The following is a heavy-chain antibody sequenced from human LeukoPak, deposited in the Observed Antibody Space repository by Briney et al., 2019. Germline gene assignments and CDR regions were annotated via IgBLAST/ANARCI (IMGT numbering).Heavy chain of an antibody. Sequence: GGSLRLSCAASGFSFSSYDMNWVRQAPGKGLEWVSGISWNSGSIGYADSVKGRFTISRDNAENSLYLQMNSLRAEDTALYYCAKDLHYYDSSGFDYWGQGTLVTVSS. CDR1: GFSFSSYD. V-gene: IGHV3-9*01. CDR2: ISWNSGSI. CDR3: AKDLHYYDSSGFDY. J-gene: IGHJ4*02. D-gene: IGHD3-22*01.